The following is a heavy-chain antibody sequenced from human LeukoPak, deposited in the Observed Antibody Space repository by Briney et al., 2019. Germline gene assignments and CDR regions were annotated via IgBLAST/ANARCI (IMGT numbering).Heavy chain of an antibody. CDR1: GGSISGYY. J-gene: IGHJ3*02. Sequence: SETLSLTCTVSGGSISGYYWSWIRQPPGKGLEWIGEINHSGSTNYNPSLKSRVTISVDTSKNQFSLKLSSVTAADTAVYYCARAIVGATEDAFDIWGQGTMVTVSS. V-gene: IGHV4-34*01. CDR3: ARAIVGATEDAFDI. CDR2: INHSGST. D-gene: IGHD1-26*01.